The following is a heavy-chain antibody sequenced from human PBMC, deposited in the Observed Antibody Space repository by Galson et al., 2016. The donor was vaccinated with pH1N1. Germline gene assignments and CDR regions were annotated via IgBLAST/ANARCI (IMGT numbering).Heavy chain of an antibody. CDR1: GFIVSRNY. CDR2: ISAGEIT. Sequence: SLRLSCAASGFIVSRNYVSWVRQAPGKGLEWVSVISAGEITYYTDSVKGRFTISRDNSKNTLYLQMNSLRAEDTALYYCAKDRNRIIALQGYFDSWGQGSLVTVSS. J-gene: IGHJ4*02. D-gene: IGHD1-14*01. CDR3: AKDRNRIIALQGYFDS. V-gene: IGHV3-66*01.